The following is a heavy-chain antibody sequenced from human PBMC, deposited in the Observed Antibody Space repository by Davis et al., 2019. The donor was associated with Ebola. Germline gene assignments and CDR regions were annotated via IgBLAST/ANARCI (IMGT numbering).Heavy chain of an antibody. CDR1: GFTFSSYW. CDR2: ISGSGGST. J-gene: IGHJ4*02. Sequence: GESLKISCAASGFTFSSYWMSWVRQAPGKGLEWVSAISGSGGSTYYADSVKGRFTISRDNSKNTLYLQMNSLRAEDTAVYYCAKVHNYYDSSGYYYELYYFDYWGQGTLVTVSS. CDR3: AKVHNYYDSSGYYYELYYFDY. D-gene: IGHD3-22*01. V-gene: IGHV3-23*01.